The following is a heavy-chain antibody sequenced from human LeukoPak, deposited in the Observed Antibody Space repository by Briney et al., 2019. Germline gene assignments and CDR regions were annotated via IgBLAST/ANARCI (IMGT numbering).Heavy chain of an antibody. CDR1: GITLSNYG. CDR2: TSGSGGGT. Sequence: PGGSLRLSCAVSGITLSNYGMSWVRQAPGKGLEWVAGTSGSGGGTHYADSVRGRFTISRDNPKNTLYLQMNSLRAEDTAFYFCAKRGVVIRVFLVGFHKEAFYFESWGQGALVTVFS. D-gene: IGHD3/OR15-3a*01. CDR3: AKRGVVIRVFLVGFHKEAFYFES. J-gene: IGHJ4*02. V-gene: IGHV3-23*01.